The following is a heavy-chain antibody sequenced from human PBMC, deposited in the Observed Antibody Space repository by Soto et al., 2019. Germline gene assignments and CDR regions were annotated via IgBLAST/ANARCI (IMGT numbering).Heavy chain of an antibody. CDR2: IYYSGST. CDR3: ARDLDYYDSSGYQDYFDY. CDR1: GGSVSSGSYY. D-gene: IGHD3-22*01. J-gene: IGHJ4*02. V-gene: IGHV4-61*01. Sequence: SETLSLTCTVSGGSVSSGSYYWSWIRQPPGKGLEWIGYIYYSGSTNYNPSLKSRVTISVDTSKNQFSLKLSSVTAADTAVYYCARDLDYYDSSGYQDYFDYWGQGTLVTVSS.